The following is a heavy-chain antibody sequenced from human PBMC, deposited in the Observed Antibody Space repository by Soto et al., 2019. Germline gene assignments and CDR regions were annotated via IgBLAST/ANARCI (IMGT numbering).Heavy chain of an antibody. CDR3: ARARGPVGATYYYYYGMDV. Sequence: QVQLVQSGAEVKKPGSSVKVSCKASGGTFSSYAISWVRQAPGQGLEWMGGIIPIFGTANYAQKFQGRVTITADESTITAYMELSSLRSEDTAVYYCARARGPVGATYYYYYGMDVWGQGTTVTVSS. V-gene: IGHV1-69*12. CDR1: GGTFSSYA. CDR2: IIPIFGTA. D-gene: IGHD1-26*01. J-gene: IGHJ6*02.